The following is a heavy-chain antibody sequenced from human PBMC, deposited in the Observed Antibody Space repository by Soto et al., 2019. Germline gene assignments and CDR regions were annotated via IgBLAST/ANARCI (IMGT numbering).Heavy chain of an antibody. Sequence: QITLKESGPTLVKPTQTLTLTCTFSGFSLSTSGVGVGWIRQPPGKALEWLALIYWDDDKRYSPSLKSRLTTTKDTAKNQVVLTMTNMYPVDTATYYCAHRLEVRGVSTHWFDPWGQGTLVTVSS. CDR1: GFSLSTSGVG. D-gene: IGHD3-10*01. CDR3: AHRLEVRGVSTHWFDP. J-gene: IGHJ5*02. V-gene: IGHV2-5*02. CDR2: IYWDDDK.